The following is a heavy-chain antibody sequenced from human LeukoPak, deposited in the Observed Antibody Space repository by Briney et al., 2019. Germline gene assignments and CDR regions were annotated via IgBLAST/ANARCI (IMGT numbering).Heavy chain of an antibody. J-gene: IGHJ4*02. D-gene: IGHD1-26*01. CDR3: ARDRVSGRNADYFDY. CDR2: INTNNGGT. V-gene: IGHV1-2*02. Sequence: ASVKVSCKASGYSSPGYYMHWVRQAPGQGLEWMGWINTNNGGTNYAQKFQGRVTMTRDTSINTAYMELSSLRSDDTAVYYCARDRVSGRNADYFDYWGQGTLVTVSS. CDR1: GYSSPGYY.